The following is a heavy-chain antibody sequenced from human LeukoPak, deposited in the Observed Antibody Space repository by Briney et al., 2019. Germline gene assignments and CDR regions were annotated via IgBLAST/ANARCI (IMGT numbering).Heavy chain of an antibody. CDR1: GFTFSTYG. V-gene: IGHV3-30*03. J-gene: IGHJ6*03. CDR2: VLYDGSNK. CDR3: ARDRGSGILVGYFYYMDV. Sequence: PGRSLRLSCAASGFTFSTYGTHWVRQAPGKGLEWVAVVLYDGSNKYYADSVKGRFTVSRDNSKNTLYLQMSSLREEDTAVYYCARDRGSGILVGYFYYMDVWGKGTTVTVSS. D-gene: IGHD3-10*01.